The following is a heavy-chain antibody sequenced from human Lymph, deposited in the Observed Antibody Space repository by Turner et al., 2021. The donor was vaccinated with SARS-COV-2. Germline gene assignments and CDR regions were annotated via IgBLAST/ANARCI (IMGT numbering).Heavy chain of an antibody. CDR1: GFTLSSHA. CDR3: ASNFWSAYRLDY. V-gene: IGHV3-30-3*01. J-gene: IGHJ4*02. Sequence: QVQLVESGGGVVQPGRSLRLSCAASGFTLSSHAMHWVRQAPGKGLEWVAVITYDGSNKYYADSVKGRFTISRDNSKNTLYLQMNSLRAEDTAVYYCASNFWSAYRLDYWGQGTLVTVSS. D-gene: IGHD3-3*01. CDR2: ITYDGSNK.